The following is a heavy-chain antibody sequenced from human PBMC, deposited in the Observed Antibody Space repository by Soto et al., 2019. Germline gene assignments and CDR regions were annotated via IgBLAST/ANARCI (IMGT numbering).Heavy chain of an antibody. Sequence: QMQLVQSGPEVKKPGTSVKVSCKASGFTFTSSAMQWVRQARGQRLEWIGWIVVGSGNTNYAQKFQERVTITRDMSTSTAYMELSSLRSDDTAVYYCAAVGQDSSGYSLDAFDIWGQGTMVTVSS. D-gene: IGHD3-22*01. J-gene: IGHJ3*02. V-gene: IGHV1-58*02. CDR1: GFTFTSSA. CDR3: AAVGQDSSGYSLDAFDI. CDR2: IVVGSGNT.